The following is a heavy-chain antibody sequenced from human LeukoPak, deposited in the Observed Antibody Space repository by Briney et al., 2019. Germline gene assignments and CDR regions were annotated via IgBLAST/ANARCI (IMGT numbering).Heavy chain of an antibody. J-gene: IGHJ2*01. CDR3: AKVWAHDGSGNPYWHFDL. V-gene: IGHV3-23*01. CDR1: GFTFSSYA. Sequence: PGGSLRLSCGASGFTFSSYAMSWVRQAPGKGLEWVSAIRASGGTAYYADSVKGRFTISGDNSKNTLYLQMNSLRAEDTAVYYCAKVWAHDGSGNPYWHFDLWGRGTLVTVSS. CDR2: IRASGGTA. D-gene: IGHD3-10*01.